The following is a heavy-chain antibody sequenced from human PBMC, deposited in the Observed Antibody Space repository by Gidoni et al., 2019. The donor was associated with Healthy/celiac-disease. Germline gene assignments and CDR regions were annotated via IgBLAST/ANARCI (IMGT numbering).Heavy chain of an antibody. V-gene: IGHV3-30*18. Sequence: QVQLVESGGGVVQPGRSLRLSCAAPGFTFSSYGMHWVRQAPGKGLEWVAVISYDGSNKYYADSVKGRFTISRDNSKNTLYLQMNSLRAEDTAVYYCAKVVFFPGARYGGFEDAFDIWGQGTMVTVSS. CDR2: ISYDGSNK. CDR1: GFTFSSYG. CDR3: AKVVFFPGARYGGFEDAFDI. J-gene: IGHJ3*02. D-gene: IGHD4-17*01.